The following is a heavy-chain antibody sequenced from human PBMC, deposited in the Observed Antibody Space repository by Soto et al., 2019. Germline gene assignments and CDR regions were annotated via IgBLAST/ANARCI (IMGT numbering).Heavy chain of an antibody. Sequence: GGSLRLSCAASGFTFSSYAMHWVRQAPGKGLEWVAVISYDGSNKYYADSVKGRFTISRDNSKNTLYLQMNSLRAEDTAVYYCARDGNYDSSGYQGFDYWGQGTLVTVSS. CDR3: ARDGNYDSSGYQGFDY. V-gene: IGHV3-30-3*01. D-gene: IGHD3-22*01. CDR2: ISYDGSNK. J-gene: IGHJ4*02. CDR1: GFTFSSYA.